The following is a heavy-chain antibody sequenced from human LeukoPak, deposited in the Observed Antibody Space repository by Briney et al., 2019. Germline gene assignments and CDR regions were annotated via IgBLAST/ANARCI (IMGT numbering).Heavy chain of an antibody. V-gene: IGHV4-34*01. J-gene: IGHJ4*02. CDR2: INHSGST. D-gene: IGHD6-19*01. CDR3: ARRVRSSGWYNY. Sequence: PSETLSLTCAVYGGSFSGYYWSWIRQPPGKGLEWIGEINHSGSTNYNPSLKSRVTISVDTSKNQFSLKLSSVTAADTAVYYCARRVRSSGWYNYCGQGTLVTVSS. CDR1: GGSFSGYY.